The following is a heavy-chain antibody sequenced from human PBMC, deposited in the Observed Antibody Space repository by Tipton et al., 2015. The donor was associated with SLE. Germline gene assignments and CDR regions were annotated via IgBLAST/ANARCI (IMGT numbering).Heavy chain of an antibody. CDR1: GFTFSSYA. D-gene: IGHD3-10*01. CDR3: ARDRDSSPSDGSGTYDAFDI. V-gene: IGHV3-30*04. CDR2: ISYDGSNK. Sequence: SLRLSCAASGFTFSSYAMHWVRQAPGKGLEWVAVISYDGSNKYYADSVKGRFTISRDNSKNTLYLQMNSLRAEDTAVYYCARDRDSSPSDGSGTYDAFDIWGQGTMVTVSS. J-gene: IGHJ3*02.